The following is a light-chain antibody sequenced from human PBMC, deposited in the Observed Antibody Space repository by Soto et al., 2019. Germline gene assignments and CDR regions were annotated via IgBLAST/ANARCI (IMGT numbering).Light chain of an antibody. Sequence: GDRVTITCRASQSISGSLAWYQQKPGKAPSLLIYEASNLKSGVPSRFSGSGSGTEYTLTISSLQPDDSASYYCQQYNGYWTFGQGTRVEIK. CDR3: QQYNGYWT. CDR2: EAS. J-gene: IGKJ1*01. V-gene: IGKV1-5*03. CDR1: QSISGS.